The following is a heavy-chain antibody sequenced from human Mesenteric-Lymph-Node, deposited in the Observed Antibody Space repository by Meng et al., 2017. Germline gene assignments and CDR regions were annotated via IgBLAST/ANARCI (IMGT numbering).Heavy chain of an antibody. V-gene: IGHV1-69*09. D-gene: IGHD3-3*01. CDR2: IIPILGIA. CDR1: GGTFSSYT. J-gene: IGHJ4*02. CDR3: ASSRTGYDFWGGYSY. Sequence: QGQVVQSGGEVKKPGSSVKVSCKVSGGTFSSYTISWVRQAPGQGLEWMGRIIPILGIANYAQKFQGRVTITMDNSMRTAYMELTSLTSDDTAVYYCASSRTGYDFWGGYSYWGQGTLVTVSS.